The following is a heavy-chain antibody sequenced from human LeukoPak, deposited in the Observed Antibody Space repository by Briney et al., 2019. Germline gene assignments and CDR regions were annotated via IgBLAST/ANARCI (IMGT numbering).Heavy chain of an antibody. CDR1: GFTFSSYA. CDR2: ISGSGGST. Sequence: GRSLRLSCAASGFTFSSYAMHWVRQAPGKGLEWVSAISGSGGSTYYADSVKGRFIISRDNSKNTLYLQMNSLRAEDTAVYYCAKGGYSGYDSEDYWGQGTLVTVSS. D-gene: IGHD5-12*01. V-gene: IGHV3-23*01. J-gene: IGHJ4*02. CDR3: AKGGYSGYDSEDY.